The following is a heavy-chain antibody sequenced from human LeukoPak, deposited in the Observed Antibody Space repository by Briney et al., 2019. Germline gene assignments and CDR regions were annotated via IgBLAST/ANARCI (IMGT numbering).Heavy chain of an antibody. CDR1: GGSISSYY. Sequence: SETLSLTCTVSGGSISSYYWSWIRQPPGKGLEWIGYIYYSGSTSYNPSLKSRVTISVDTSKNQFSLKLSSVTAADTAVYYCARVEPSSADFDYWGQGTLVTVSS. V-gene: IGHV4-59*01. D-gene: IGHD6-6*01. J-gene: IGHJ4*02. CDR2: IYYSGST. CDR3: ARVEPSSADFDY.